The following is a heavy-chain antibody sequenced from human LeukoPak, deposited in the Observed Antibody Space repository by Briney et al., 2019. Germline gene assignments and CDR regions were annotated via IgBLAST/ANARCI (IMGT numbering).Heavy chain of an antibody. Sequence: ASETLSLTCAVYGGSFSGYYWSWIRQPPGKGLEWIGEINQSGSTNYNPSLKSRVTISLDTSKKQFSLNLSSVTAADTAVYYCARAPDGIRFMNWFDPWGQGTLVTVSS. CDR3: ARAPDGIRFMNWFDP. J-gene: IGHJ5*02. D-gene: IGHD3-3*01. CDR2: INQSGST. CDR1: GGSFSGYY. V-gene: IGHV4-34*01.